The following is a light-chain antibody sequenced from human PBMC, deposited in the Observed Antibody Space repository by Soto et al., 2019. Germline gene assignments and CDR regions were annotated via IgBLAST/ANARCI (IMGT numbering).Light chain of an antibody. CDR3: QQSQYWPPIN. CDR1: QSLISY. Sequence: ELVLPPSPGTLSFSPRENAPFSFLSSQSLISYLAWYQQKPGQAPRLLIYDASNMATGIPDRFSGSGSGTDFTLTIRSLEPEDCAIYYCQQSQYWPPINFGQGTRLEI. CDR2: DAS. V-gene: IGKV3-11*01. J-gene: IGKJ5*01.